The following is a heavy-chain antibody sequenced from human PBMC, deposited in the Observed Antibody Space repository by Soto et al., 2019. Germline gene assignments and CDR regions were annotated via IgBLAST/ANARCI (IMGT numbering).Heavy chain of an antibody. CDR2: ISGSGNKT. Sequence: EVQLLESGGGLVQPGGSLRLSCGVSGFTFSTYAMSWVRQAPGKGLEWVSAISGSGNKTFYADSVKGRFTISRDNSKNTLHLHMSSLRVEDTAVYYCVRWVRLHFDLWGQGTLVTVSS. V-gene: IGHV3-23*01. CDR1: GFTFSTYA. J-gene: IGHJ4*02. CDR3: VRWVRLHFDL.